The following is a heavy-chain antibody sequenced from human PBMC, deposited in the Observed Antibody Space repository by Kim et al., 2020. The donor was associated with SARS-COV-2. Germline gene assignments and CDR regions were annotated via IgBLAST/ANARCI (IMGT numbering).Heavy chain of an antibody. CDR1: GFTFSSYA. CDR2: ISGSGGST. Sequence: GGSLRLSCAASGFTFSSYAMSWVRQAPGKGLEWVSAISGSGGSTYYADSVKGRFTISIDNSKNTLYLQMNSLRAEDTAVYYCAKDHLYGDYAGSWGQGTLVTVSS. D-gene: IGHD4-17*01. J-gene: IGHJ4*02. V-gene: IGHV3-23*01. CDR3: AKDHLYGDYAGS.